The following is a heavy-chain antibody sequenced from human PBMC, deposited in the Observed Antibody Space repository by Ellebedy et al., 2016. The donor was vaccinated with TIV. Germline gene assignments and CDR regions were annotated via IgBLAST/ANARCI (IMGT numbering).Heavy chain of an antibody. D-gene: IGHD2-2*01. CDR1: GFTFSSYS. CDR3: ARDPVVVPAATGNFDY. Sequence: GGSLRLSXAASGFTFSSYSMNWVRQAPGKGLEWVSSISSSSSYIYYADSVKGRFTISRDNAKNSLYLQMNSLRAEDTAVYYCARDPVVVPAATGNFDYWGQGTLVTVSS. V-gene: IGHV3-21*01. J-gene: IGHJ4*02. CDR2: ISSSSSYI.